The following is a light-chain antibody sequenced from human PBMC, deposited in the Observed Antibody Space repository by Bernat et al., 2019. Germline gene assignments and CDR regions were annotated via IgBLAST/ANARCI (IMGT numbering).Light chain of an antibody. Sequence: QSALTQPASVSGSPGQLITISCTGTDSDVGSFNHVSWFQQHPRKAPKLIIYDVNSRPSGVSNRFSGYKSANTASLTISGLQAEDEADYYCNSYTNSGTYVFGTGTKVTVL. CDR2: DVN. CDR3: NSYTNSGTYV. V-gene: IGLV2-14*03. CDR1: DSDVGSFNH. J-gene: IGLJ1*01.